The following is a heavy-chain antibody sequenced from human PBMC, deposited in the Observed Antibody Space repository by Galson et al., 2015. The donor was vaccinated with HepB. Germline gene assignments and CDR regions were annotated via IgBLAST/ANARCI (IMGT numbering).Heavy chain of an antibody. Sequence: SVRLSCAASGCTFSSYGMHWVRQAPGKGLEWVAGIWYVVSNKYYADSLKGRFTITRDNSKNTLYLQMNSLRAEDTAVYYCAKGRGSYSSGSSIDFWGQGTMVTVSS. CDR3: AKGRGSYSSGSSIDF. CDR1: GCTFSSYG. D-gene: IGHD3-10*01. V-gene: IGHV3-33*06. J-gene: IGHJ4*02. CDR2: IWYVVSNK.